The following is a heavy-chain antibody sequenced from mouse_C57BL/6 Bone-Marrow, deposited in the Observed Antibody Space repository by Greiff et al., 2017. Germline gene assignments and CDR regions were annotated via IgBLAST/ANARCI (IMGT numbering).Heavy chain of an antibody. CDR2: IYPGSGST. CDR1: GYTFTSYW. D-gene: IGHD2-5*01. V-gene: IGHV1-55*01. Sequence: VQLQQPGAELVKPGASVKMSCKASGYTFTSYWITWVKQRPVQGLEWIGDIYPGSGSTNNNEKFKSKATLTLDTSSSTAYMQLSSRTSEDSAVYYFARPYYSNYWYFDVWGTGTTVTVSS. J-gene: IGHJ1*03. CDR3: ARPYYSNYWYFDV.